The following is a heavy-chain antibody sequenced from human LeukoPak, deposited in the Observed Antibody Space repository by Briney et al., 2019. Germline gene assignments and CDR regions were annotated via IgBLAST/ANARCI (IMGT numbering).Heavy chain of an antibody. J-gene: IGHJ3*02. D-gene: IGHD3-22*01. V-gene: IGHV4-39*07. Sequence: SETLSLTCTVSGGSISSSSYYWGWIHQPPGKGLEWIGSIYDSGSTYYNPSLKSRVTISVDTSKNQFSLKLSSVTAADTAVYYCARDATMIVVVIEHAFDIWGQGTMVTVSS. CDR3: ARDATMIVVVIEHAFDI. CDR2: IYDSGST. CDR1: GGSISSSSYY.